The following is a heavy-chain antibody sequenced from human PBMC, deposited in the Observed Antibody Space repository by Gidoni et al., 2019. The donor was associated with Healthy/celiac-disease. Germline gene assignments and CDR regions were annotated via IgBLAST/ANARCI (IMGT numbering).Heavy chain of an antibody. D-gene: IGHD3-9*01. Sequence: KVLEWVSAISGSGGSTYYADSVKGRFTISRDNSKNTLYLQMNSLRAEDPAVYYCAKVYDILTGHFDYWGQGTLVTVSS. CDR2: ISGSGGST. J-gene: IGHJ4*02. V-gene: IGHV3-23*01. CDR3: AKVYDILTGHFDY.